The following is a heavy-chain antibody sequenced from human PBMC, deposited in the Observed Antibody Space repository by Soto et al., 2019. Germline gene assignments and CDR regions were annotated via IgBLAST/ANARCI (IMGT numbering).Heavy chain of an antibody. CDR2: ISGSGDIT. J-gene: IGHJ3*02. V-gene: IGHV3-23*01. D-gene: IGHD3-9*01. CDR1: GFAFSGYA. Sequence: EVQLLESGGGLVQPGGSLRLSCAASGFAFSGYAVTWVRQAPGQGLDWVSAISGSGDITYYADSVKGRFTISRDNSKNTLYLQLNSLRAEDTAIYYCAKDRDDIEMVDAFGIWGQGTMVTVSS. CDR3: AKDRDDIEMVDAFGI.